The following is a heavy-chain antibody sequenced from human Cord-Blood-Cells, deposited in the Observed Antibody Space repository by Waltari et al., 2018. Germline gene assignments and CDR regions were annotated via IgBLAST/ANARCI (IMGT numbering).Heavy chain of an antibody. J-gene: IGHJ2*01. CDR1: GFTFSCYW. D-gene: IGHD6-6*01. Sequence: EVQLVESGGGLVQPGGSLRLSWAASGFTFSCYWMTWVRQAPGKGRDWVANIKQDGSEKYYVDSVKGRFTISRDNAKNSLYLQMNSLRAEDTAVYYCARVGLSIAAYWYFDLWGRGTLVTVSS. CDR3: ARVGLSIAAYWYFDL. V-gene: IGHV3-7*01. CDR2: IKQDGSEK.